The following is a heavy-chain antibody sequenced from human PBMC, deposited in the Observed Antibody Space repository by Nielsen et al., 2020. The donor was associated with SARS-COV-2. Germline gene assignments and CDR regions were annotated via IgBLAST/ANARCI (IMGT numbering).Heavy chain of an antibody. J-gene: IGHJ4*02. CDR1: GFIFSNYR. CDR3: ARLWDDGYYFDTGPYDY. V-gene: IGHV3-74*03. CDR2: INPDESKT. Sequence: GGSLRLSCAASGFIFSNYRMHWVRHAPGQGLVWVSHINPDESKTTYADSVKGRFTISRDNAINTLYLQMNSLRAEDTAVYYCARLWDDGYYFDTGPYDYWGQGTLVTVSS. D-gene: IGHD3-22*01.